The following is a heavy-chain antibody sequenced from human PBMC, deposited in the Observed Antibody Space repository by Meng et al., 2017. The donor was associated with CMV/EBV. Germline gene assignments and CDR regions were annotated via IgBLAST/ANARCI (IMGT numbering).Heavy chain of an antibody. J-gene: IGHJ6*02. D-gene: IGHD4-23*01. CDR1: GFTFSDYY. CDR3: ARDLVTHYYYYYGMDV. CDR2: ISSSSTI. Sequence: GESLKISCAASGFTFSDYYMNWVRQAPGKGLEWVSSISSSSTIYYADSVKGRFTISRDNAKNSLYLQMNSLRAEDTAVYYCARDLVTHYYYYYGMDVWGQGTTVTVSS. V-gene: IGHV3-69-1*02.